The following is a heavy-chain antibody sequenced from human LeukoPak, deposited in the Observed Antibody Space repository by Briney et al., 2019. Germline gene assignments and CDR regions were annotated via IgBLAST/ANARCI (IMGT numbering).Heavy chain of an antibody. CDR3: ARSDLDSSSYTDAFDI. Sequence: GASVKVSCKASGYTFTGYYMHWVRQAPGQGLEWMGWINPNSGGTNYAQKFQGRVTMTRDTSISTAYMELSRLRSDDTAVYYCARSDLDSSSYTDAFDIWGQGIMVTVSS. CDR1: GYTFTGYY. V-gene: IGHV1-2*02. J-gene: IGHJ3*02. CDR2: INPNSGGT. D-gene: IGHD6-13*01.